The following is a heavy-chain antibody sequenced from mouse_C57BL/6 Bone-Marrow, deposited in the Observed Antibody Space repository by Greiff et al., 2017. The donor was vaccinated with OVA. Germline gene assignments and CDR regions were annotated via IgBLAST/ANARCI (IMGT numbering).Heavy chain of an antibody. CDR1: GYTFTSYG. Sequence: VKLVESGAELARPGASVKLSCKASGYTFTSYGISWVKQRTGQGLGWIGEIYPRSGNTYYNEKFKGKATLTADKSSSTAYMELRSLTSEDSAVYFCAKGYGSPFDVWGTGTTVTVSS. J-gene: IGHJ1*03. D-gene: IGHD1-1*01. V-gene: IGHV1-81*01. CDR3: AKGYGSPFDV. CDR2: IYPRSGNT.